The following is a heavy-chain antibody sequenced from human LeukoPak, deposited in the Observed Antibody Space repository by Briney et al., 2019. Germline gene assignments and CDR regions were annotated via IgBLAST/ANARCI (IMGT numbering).Heavy chain of an antibody. V-gene: IGHV3-30*04. Sequence: GGSLRLSCAASGFTFSSYAMHWVRQAPGKGLEWVAVISYDGSNKYYADSVKGRFTISRDNSKNTLYLQMNSLRAEDTAVYYCAKNGLVVAAYFDSWGQGTLVTVSS. CDR2: ISYDGSNK. D-gene: IGHD2-15*01. CDR3: AKNGLVVAAYFDS. CDR1: GFTFSSYA. J-gene: IGHJ4*02.